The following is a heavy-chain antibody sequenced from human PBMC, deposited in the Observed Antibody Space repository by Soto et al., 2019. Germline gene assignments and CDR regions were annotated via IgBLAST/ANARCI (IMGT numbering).Heavy chain of an antibody. D-gene: IGHD3-10*01. V-gene: IGHV3-33*01. CDR1: GFTFSSYG. CDR3: AREEIYYGSGSSYYYYYGMDV. Sequence: QVQLVESGGGVVQPGRSLRLSCAASGFTFSSYGMPWVRQAPGKGLEWVAVIWYDGSNKYYADSVKGRFTISRDNSKNTLYLQMNSLRAEDTAVYYCAREEIYYGSGSSYYYYYGMDVWGQGTTVTVSS. J-gene: IGHJ6*02. CDR2: IWYDGSNK.